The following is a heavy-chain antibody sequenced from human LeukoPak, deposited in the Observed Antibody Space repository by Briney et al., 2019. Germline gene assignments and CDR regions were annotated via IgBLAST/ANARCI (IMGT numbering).Heavy chain of an antibody. V-gene: IGHV5-51*01. CDR3: ARPGYRGRYFDY. D-gene: IGHD1-1*01. Sequence: GESLKISCKGSGYSFTSYWIGWVRQMPGKGLEWMGIVNPGDSETKYSPSFQGQVTISADKSISTAYLQWSSLKASDSAMYYCARPGYRGRYFDYWGQGTLVTVSS. J-gene: IGHJ4*02. CDR2: VNPGDSET. CDR1: GYSFTSYW.